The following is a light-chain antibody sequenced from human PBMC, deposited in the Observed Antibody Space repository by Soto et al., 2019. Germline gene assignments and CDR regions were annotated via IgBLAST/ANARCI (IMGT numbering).Light chain of an antibody. CDR2: GAS. V-gene: IGKV3-15*01. CDR3: QEYNNWPPKST. J-gene: IGKJ2*01. CDR1: QSVRNN. Sequence: EIVMTQSPATLSVSPGERATLSCRASQSVRNNLAWYQQKPGQAPRLLMYGASTSATAIPPRSSGSGSGTEFNLTISSLQSEAFAVYDCQEYNNWPPKSTFGQGTKLEIK.